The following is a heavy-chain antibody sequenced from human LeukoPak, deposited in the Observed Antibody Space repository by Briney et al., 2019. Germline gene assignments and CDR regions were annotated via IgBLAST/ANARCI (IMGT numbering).Heavy chain of an antibody. J-gene: IGHJ4*02. CDR3: ARGQSPYPTPDPIQLWFYFDY. Sequence: SETLSLTCAVYGGSFSGYYWSWIRQPPGKGLEWIGEINHSGSTNYNPSLKSRVTISVDTSKNQFSLKLSSVTAADTAVYYCARGQSPYPTPDPIQLWFYFDYWGQATLVTVSS. D-gene: IGHD5-18*01. CDR2: INHSGST. V-gene: IGHV4-34*01. CDR1: GGSFSGYY.